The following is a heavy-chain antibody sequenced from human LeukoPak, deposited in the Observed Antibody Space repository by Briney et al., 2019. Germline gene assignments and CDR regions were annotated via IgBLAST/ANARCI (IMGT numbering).Heavy chain of an antibody. V-gene: IGHV1-2*02. Sequence: ASVKVSCKASGYIFTDSYLHWVRQAPGQGLEWMGWINPNSGGTNYAQKYQTRVTMTRYTSISMVYMELSRLTSDDTAVYYCARHGSGLDSWGQGTLITVSS. J-gene: IGHJ4*02. CDR1: GYIFTDSY. D-gene: IGHD6-25*01. CDR2: INPNSGGT. CDR3: ARHGSGLDS.